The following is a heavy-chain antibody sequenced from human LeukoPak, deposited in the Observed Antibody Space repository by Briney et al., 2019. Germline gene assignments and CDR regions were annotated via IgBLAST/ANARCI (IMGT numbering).Heavy chain of an antibody. Sequence: ASVMVSCKASGYTFISYDINWVRQATGQGLEWMGWVNPNSGNTGYAQQFQGRVTFTMDPSISTAYMELSSLRSEDTAVYYCARALIAASGSCYMDVWGKGTMVTVSS. CDR3: ARALIAASGSCYMDV. J-gene: IGHJ6*03. V-gene: IGHV1-8*01. CDR2: VNPNSGNT. CDR1: GYTFISYD. D-gene: IGHD6-13*01.